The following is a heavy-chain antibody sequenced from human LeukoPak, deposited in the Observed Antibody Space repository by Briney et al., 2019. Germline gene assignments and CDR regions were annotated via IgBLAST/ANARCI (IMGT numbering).Heavy chain of an antibody. Sequence: TGGSLRLSCAASEFTFSTYAMHWVRQAPGKGLEWVAVISYDGNSKYYPDSVKGRFTISRDNSKNTLFLEMNSLRTEDTAVYYCARGAVARRPGAFDMWGQGTMVTVSS. V-gene: IGHV3-30-3*01. CDR2: ISYDGNSK. D-gene: IGHD6-19*01. J-gene: IGHJ3*02. CDR1: EFTFSTYA. CDR3: ARGAVARRPGAFDM.